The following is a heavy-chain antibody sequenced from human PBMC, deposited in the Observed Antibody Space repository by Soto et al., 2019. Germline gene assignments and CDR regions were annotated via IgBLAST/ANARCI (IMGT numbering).Heavy chain of an antibody. D-gene: IGHD5-18*01. CDR3: AKAQDVDTAHDY. V-gene: IGHV3-30*18. CDR1: GFSFSSYG. CDR2: ISYYVSNK. J-gene: IGHJ4*02. Sequence: SGGSLRLSCAASGFSFSSYGMHWVRQAPGKGLEWVPVISYYVSNKYYADSVKGRFTISRDNSKNTLYLQMNSLRAEDTAVYYSAKAQDVDTAHDYGGQISLVTLS.